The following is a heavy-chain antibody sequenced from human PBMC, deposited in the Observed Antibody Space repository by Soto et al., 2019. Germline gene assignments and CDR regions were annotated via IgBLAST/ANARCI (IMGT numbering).Heavy chain of an antibody. J-gene: IGHJ5*02. CDR3: ARVGPWVPYYYDSSPYTFENWFDP. V-gene: IGHV4-59*08. Sequence: SLTCTVSSDSISSYYWSWIRQPPGKRLEWIGYISYSGSTDYNPSLKSRVTISGDTSKNQFSLKVSSVTAADTAVYYCARVGPWVPYYYDSSPYTFENWFDPWGQGTLVTVSS. CDR2: ISYSGST. CDR1: SDSISSYY. D-gene: IGHD3-22*01.